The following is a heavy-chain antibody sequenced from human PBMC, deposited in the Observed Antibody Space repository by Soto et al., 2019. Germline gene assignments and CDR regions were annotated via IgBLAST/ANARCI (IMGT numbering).Heavy chain of an antibody. CDR3: ARVSRLDGMGV. D-gene: IGHD6-25*01. Sequence: SETLSLTCTVSGGSISSYYWSWIRQPPGKGLEWIGYIYYSGSTNYNPSLKSRVTISVDTSKNQFSLKLSSVTAADTAVYYCARVSRLDGMGVWGQGTTVTVSS. J-gene: IGHJ6*02. CDR2: IYYSGST. V-gene: IGHV4-59*01. CDR1: GGSISSYY.